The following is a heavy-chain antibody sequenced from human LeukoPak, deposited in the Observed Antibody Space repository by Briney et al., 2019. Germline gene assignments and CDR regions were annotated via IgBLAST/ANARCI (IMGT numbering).Heavy chain of an antibody. Sequence: TGGSLGLSCAASGFTFSSYAMSWVRQAPGKGLEWVSAISGSGGSTYYADSVKGRFTISRDNSKNTLYLQMNSLRAEDTAVYYCAKGLLDYGDYYFDYWGQGTLVTVSS. CDR3: AKGLLDYGDYYFDY. CDR2: ISGSGGST. D-gene: IGHD4-17*01. V-gene: IGHV3-23*01. CDR1: GFTFSSYA. J-gene: IGHJ4*02.